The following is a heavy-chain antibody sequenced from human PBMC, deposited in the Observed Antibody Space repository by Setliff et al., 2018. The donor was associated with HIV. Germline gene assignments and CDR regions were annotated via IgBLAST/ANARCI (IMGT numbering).Heavy chain of an antibody. V-gene: IGHV3-21*01. Sequence: GGSLRLSCSYTYISLSMLWVRQAPGKELEWVSSISSSGVYTLHADSVKGRFTVSRDNYKKTLYLQMNSLRVEDTALYYCATGGADYFGSVIYSWGQGTLVTVSS. CDR1: TYISLS. J-gene: IGHJ4*02. D-gene: IGHD3-10*01. CDR3: ATGGADYFGSVIYS. CDR2: ISSSGVYT.